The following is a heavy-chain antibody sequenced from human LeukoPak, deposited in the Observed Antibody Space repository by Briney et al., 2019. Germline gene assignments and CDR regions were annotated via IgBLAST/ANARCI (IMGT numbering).Heavy chain of an antibody. V-gene: IGHV4-34*01. Sequence: PSETLSLTCTVSGGSISSYYWSWIRQPPGKGLEWIGEINHSGSTNYNPSLKSRVTISVDTSKNQFSLKLSSVTAADTAVYYCARGNYDFWSGYSVGYLYYFDYWGQGTLVTVSS. CDR1: GGSISSYY. CDR2: INHSGST. CDR3: ARGNYDFWSGYSVGYLYYFDY. J-gene: IGHJ4*02. D-gene: IGHD3-3*01.